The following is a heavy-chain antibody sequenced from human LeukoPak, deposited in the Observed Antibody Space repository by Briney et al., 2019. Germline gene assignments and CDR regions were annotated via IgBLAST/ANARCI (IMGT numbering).Heavy chain of an antibody. D-gene: IGHD6-19*01. J-gene: IGHJ4*02. Sequence: PGGSLRLSCAASGFSVSGHYMSWVRQAPGKGLDGASVLYNGGDTYYADSVKGRCTISRDTSKNTLYLQMNGLRAEDTAVYYCARGNTGYSSAWGRDFDYWGQGTLVTVSS. CDR1: GFSVSGHY. CDR3: ARGNTGYSSAWGRDFDY. CDR2: LYNGGDT. V-gene: IGHV3-66*01.